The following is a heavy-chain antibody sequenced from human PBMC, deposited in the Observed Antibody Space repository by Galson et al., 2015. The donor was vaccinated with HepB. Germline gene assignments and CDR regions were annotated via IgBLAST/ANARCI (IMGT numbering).Heavy chain of an antibody. Sequence: SVKVSCKASGGTFSSYAISWVRQAPGQGLEWMGGIIPIFGTANYAQKFQGRVTITADESTSTAYMELSSLRSEDTAVYYCAGDRALGATTYYFDYWGQGTLVTVSS. CDR1: GGTFSSYA. CDR2: IIPIFGTA. CDR3: AGDRALGATTYYFDY. J-gene: IGHJ4*02. V-gene: IGHV1-69*13. D-gene: IGHD1-26*01.